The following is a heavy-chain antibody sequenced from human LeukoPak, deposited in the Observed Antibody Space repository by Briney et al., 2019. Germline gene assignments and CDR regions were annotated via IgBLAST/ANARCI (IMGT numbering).Heavy chain of an antibody. CDR2: ISRVGSTI. V-gene: IGHV3-48*03. J-gene: IGHJ6*02. CDR1: GFTISSYE. CDR3: ARDFGLGGGYDWYGMDV. Sequence: PGGSLRLSCAASGFTISSYEMNWVRQAPGKGLEWVSYISRVGSTIYYADSVRGRFTISRDNAKNSLYLQMNSLRAEDTAVYYCARDFGLGGGYDWYGMDVWGQGTTVTVSS. D-gene: IGHD5-12*01.